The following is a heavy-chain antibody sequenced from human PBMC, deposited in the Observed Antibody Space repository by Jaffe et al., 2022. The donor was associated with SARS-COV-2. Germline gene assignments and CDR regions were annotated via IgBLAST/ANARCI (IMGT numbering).Heavy chain of an antibody. CDR3: ARDHYRSGSYYDS. V-gene: IGHV1-18*01. J-gene: IGHJ5*02. D-gene: IGHD3-10*01. Sequence: QAHLVQSGAEVKESGASVKVSCKASGYTFTSFGVSWVRQAPGQGLEWIGWISGSSGNANFAEKVQGRLSLTTDTSASTAYMELRSLTSDDTAVYYCARDHYRSGSYYDSWGQGTQVTVSS. CDR2: ISGSSGNA. CDR1: GYTFTSFG.